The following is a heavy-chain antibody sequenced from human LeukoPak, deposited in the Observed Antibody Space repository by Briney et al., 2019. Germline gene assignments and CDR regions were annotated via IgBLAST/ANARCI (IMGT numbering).Heavy chain of an antibody. J-gene: IGHJ6*03. CDR3: ARCRSSGYYYYYYYMDV. D-gene: IGHD3-22*01. Sequence: ASVKVWCKASGYSVTSDGISWGWQAPGQGIEWMGLISAYNGNTNYAQKLQGRVTMTTNTSTSTAYMELRSLRSDDTAVYYCARCRSSGYYYYYYYMDVWGKGTTVTVSS. CDR1: GYSVTSDG. V-gene: IGHV1-18*01. CDR2: ISAYNGNT.